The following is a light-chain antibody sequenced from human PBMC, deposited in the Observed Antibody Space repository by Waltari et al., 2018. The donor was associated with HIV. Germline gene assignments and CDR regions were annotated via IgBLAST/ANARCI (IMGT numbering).Light chain of an antibody. CDR1: QSISNY. CDR3: QQSYITSYS. V-gene: IGKV1-39*01. J-gene: IGKJ2*03. Sequence: DIQMTQSPSSLSAFVGDGVTITCRASQSISNYLNWYQQKPGKAPKVLIYGASTLDNGVPSRFSGSGSGTDFTLTISSLLPEDFATYYCQQSYITSYSFGQGTKLEIK. CDR2: GAS.